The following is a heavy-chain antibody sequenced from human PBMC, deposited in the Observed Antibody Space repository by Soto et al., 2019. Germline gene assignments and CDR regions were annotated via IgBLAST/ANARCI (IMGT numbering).Heavy chain of an antibody. CDR2: ISSDGNHK. CDR1: GFNVSAYT. Sequence: QVKLVESGGGVVQPGRSLRLSCAASGFNVSAYTMHWVRQAPGKGLEWVAVISSDGNHKYYTDSVKGRFTISRDTSTXXXXXXXXXXXXXXXXXXYCARWXXXLFDYWGQGTLVTVSS. J-gene: IGHJ4*02. D-gene: IGHD2-8*02. V-gene: IGHV3-30-3*01. CDR3: ARWXXXLFDY.